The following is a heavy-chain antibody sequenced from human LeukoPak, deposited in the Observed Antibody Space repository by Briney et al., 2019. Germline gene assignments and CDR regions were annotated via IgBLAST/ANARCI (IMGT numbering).Heavy chain of an antibody. D-gene: IGHD6-19*01. V-gene: IGHV3-49*04. Sequence: PGGSLRLSCRTSGFTFGDYVMSWVRQAPGKGLEWVGFIKSNIYGGTTEYAASVKGRFTISRDESKSIAYLQMNSLKTEDTAVYYCTTYSSGWFRHFDYWAQGTLVTVSS. CDR1: GFTFGDYV. CDR2: IKSNIYGGTT. CDR3: TTYSSGWFRHFDY. J-gene: IGHJ4*02.